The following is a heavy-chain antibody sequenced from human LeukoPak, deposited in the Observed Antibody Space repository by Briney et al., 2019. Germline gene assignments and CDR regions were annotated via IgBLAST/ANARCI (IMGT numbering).Heavy chain of an antibody. J-gene: IGHJ6*03. V-gene: IGHV3-74*01. D-gene: IGHD6-13*01. CDR3: VREADSSSWYDYYYYMDA. CDR1: GFTLSRNW. CDR2: INSDGSST. Sequence: PGGSLRLSCVASGFTLSRNWMHWVRQAPGKGLVWVSRINSDGSSTSYADSVKGRFTISRDNAENMLYLQMNSLRAEDTAVYYCVREADSSSWYDYYYYMDAWGKGTTVTISS.